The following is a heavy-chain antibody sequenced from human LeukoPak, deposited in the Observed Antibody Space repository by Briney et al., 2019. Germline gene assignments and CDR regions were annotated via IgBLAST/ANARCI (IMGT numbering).Heavy chain of an antibody. D-gene: IGHD6-19*01. CDR3: AASAVAGTGEIDY. V-gene: IGHV1-69*04. CDR2: IIPIFGIA. Sequence: ASVKVSCKASGGTFSSYAISWVRQAPGQGLEWMGRIIPIFGIANYAQKFQGRVTITADKSTSTAYMELSSLRSEDTAVYYCAASAVAGTGEIDYWGQGTLVTVSS. J-gene: IGHJ4*02. CDR1: GGTFSSYA.